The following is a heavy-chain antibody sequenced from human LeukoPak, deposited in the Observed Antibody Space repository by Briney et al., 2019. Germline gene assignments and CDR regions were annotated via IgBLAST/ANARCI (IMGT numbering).Heavy chain of an antibody. CDR3: ASPVVTAIPGVYGMDV. CDR1: GFTFSSYW. D-gene: IGHD2-21*02. J-gene: IGHJ6*02. Sequence: PGGSLRLSCAASGFTFSSYWMSWVRQAPGKGLEWVANIKQDGSEKYYVDSVKGRFTISRDNSKSTLYLQMNSLRAEDTAVYYCASPVVTAIPGVYGMDVWGQGTTVTVSS. V-gene: IGHV3-7*01. CDR2: IKQDGSEK.